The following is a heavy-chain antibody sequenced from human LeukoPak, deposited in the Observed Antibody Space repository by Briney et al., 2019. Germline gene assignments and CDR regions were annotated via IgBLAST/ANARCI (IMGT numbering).Heavy chain of an antibody. J-gene: IGHJ4*02. Sequence: PSETLSLTCAVYGGSFSSYYWSWIRQPPGKGLEWIGEIHRSGSTNYNPSLKSRVTISVDTSKNQFSLKLSSVTAADTAVYYCASGVGFWSGYWGYWGQGTLVTVSS. CDR3: ASGVGFWSGYWGY. D-gene: IGHD3-3*01. CDR2: IHRSGST. V-gene: IGHV4-34*01. CDR1: GGSFSSYY.